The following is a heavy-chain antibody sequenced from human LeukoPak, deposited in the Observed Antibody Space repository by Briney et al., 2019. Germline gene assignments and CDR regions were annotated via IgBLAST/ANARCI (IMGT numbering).Heavy chain of an antibody. CDR2: IRSKANSYAT. J-gene: IGHJ6*02. CDR1: GFTVSSNY. V-gene: IGHV3-73*01. Sequence: GGSLRLSCAASGFTVSSNYMSWVRQASGKGLEWVGRIRSKANSYATAYAASVKGRFTISRDDSKNTAYLQMNSLKTEDTAVYYCTRPMYYDFWSGAIHGMDVWGQGTTVTVSS. D-gene: IGHD3-3*01. CDR3: TRPMYYDFWSGAIHGMDV.